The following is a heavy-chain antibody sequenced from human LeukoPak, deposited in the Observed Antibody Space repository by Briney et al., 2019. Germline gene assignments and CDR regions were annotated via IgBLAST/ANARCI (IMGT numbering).Heavy chain of an antibody. CDR3: ARDPAITMIVVVKSVDAFDI. CDR1: GYTFTNYG. V-gene: IGHV1-18*01. D-gene: IGHD3-22*01. CDR2: ISAYNGNT. Sequence: ASVKVSCKASGYTFTNYGIIWVRQAPGQGLEWMGRISAYNGNTNYAQKLQGRVTVTTDTSTSTAYMELRSLRSDDTAVYYCARDPAITMIVVVKSVDAFDIWGQGTMVTVSS. J-gene: IGHJ3*02.